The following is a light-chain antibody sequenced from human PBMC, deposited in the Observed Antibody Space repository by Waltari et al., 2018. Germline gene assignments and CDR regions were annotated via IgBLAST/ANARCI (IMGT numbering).Light chain of an antibody. CDR1: QSVLHSSKHKNY. CDR3: QQYYSFPPT. J-gene: IGKJ1*01. V-gene: IGKV4-1*01. Sequence: TVVTQSPDSLPVSLGERATIHCKSSQSVLHSSKHKNYLAWYQKKPGQPPKLLIFWDSPRESGVPDRFSGSGSGTDFTLTISNLQTADVAVYYCQQYYSFPPTFGQGTKVEIK. CDR2: WDS.